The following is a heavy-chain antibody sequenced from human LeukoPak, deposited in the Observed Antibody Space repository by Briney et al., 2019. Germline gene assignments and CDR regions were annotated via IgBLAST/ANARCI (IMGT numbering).Heavy chain of an antibody. CDR3: ARGGSYLSAFDI. J-gene: IGHJ3*02. CDR2: ISSSGTTI. V-gene: IGHV3-48*03. Sequence: GGSLRLSCAASGFIFSSYEMHWVRQAPGKGLEWVSYISSSGTTIYYADSVKGRFTISRDNSKNTLYLQMNSLRAEDTAVYYCARGGSYLSAFDIWGQGTMVTVSS. CDR1: GFIFSSYE. D-gene: IGHD1-26*01.